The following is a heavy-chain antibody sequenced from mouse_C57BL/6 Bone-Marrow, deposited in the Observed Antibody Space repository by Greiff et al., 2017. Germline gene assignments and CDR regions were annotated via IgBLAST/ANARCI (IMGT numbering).Heavy chain of an antibody. V-gene: IGHV5-9-1*02. D-gene: IGHD1-1*01. CDR2: ISCGGGYI. CDR1: GFTFSSYA. Sequence: EVQLVESGEGLVKPGGSLKLSCAASGFTFSSYAMSWVRQTPGKRLEWVAYISCGGGYISYADTVQGRFTISSDNSSTTLYLHMSSLKSEDTARYYCTRDQGNLVIRQVYAMDYWGQGTSVTVSS. CDR3: TRDQGNLVIRQVYAMDY. J-gene: IGHJ4*01.